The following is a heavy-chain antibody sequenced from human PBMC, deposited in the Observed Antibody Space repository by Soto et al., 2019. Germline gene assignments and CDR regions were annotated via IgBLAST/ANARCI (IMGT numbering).Heavy chain of an antibody. D-gene: IGHD2-2*01. V-gene: IGHV1-69*10. J-gene: IGHJ4*02. CDR1: GGTFNSYT. Sequence: SVKVSCKASGGTFNSYTISWVRQAPGQGLEWMGGIIPMLDITNYAQNFQGRVTITADRSTSTAYMELSSLRSEDTAVYYCVRSTTTYCTTASCFVYFYSWGQGTQVTVSS. CDR3: VRSTTTYCTTASCFVYFYS. CDR2: IIPMLDIT.